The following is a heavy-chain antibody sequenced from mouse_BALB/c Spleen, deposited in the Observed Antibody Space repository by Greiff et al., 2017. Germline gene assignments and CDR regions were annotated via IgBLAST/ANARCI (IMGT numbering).Heavy chain of an antibody. J-gene: IGHJ3*01. D-gene: IGHD3-2*01. CDR1: GFNIKDYY. CDR3: NAWGTARAPAWFAY. Sequence: EVKLMESGAELVRSGASVKLSCTASGFNIKDYYMHWVKQRPEQGLEWIGWIDPENGDTEYAPKFQGKATMTADTSSNTAYLQLSSLTSEDTAVYYCNAWGTARAPAWFAYWGQGTLVTVSA. CDR2: IDPENGDT. V-gene: IGHV14-4*02.